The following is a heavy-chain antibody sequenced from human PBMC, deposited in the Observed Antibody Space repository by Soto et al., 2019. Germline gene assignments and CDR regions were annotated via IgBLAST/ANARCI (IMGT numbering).Heavy chain of an antibody. D-gene: IGHD6-19*01. Sequence: SETLSLTCAVYGGSFSGYYWSWIRQPPGKGLGWIGEINHSGSTNYNPSLKSRVTISVDTSKNQFSLKLSSVTAADTAVYYCARVPRQWLVPYYYYYYGMDVWGQGTTVTVSS. CDR2: INHSGST. CDR3: ARVPRQWLVPYYYYYYGMDV. CDR1: GGSFSGYY. J-gene: IGHJ6*02. V-gene: IGHV4-34*01.